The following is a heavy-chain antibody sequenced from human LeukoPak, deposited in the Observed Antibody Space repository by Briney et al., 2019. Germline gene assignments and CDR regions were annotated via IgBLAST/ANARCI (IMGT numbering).Heavy chain of an antibody. V-gene: IGHV5-51*01. CDR3: ARRAGVEYYYDSSGYFLDY. CDR1: GYSFTNYW. Sequence: GESLKISCKGSGYSFTNYWIGWVRQMPGKGLEWMGIIYPGDSDTRYSPSFQGQVTISADKSISTAYLQWSSLKASDTAMYYCARRAGVEYYYDSSGYFLDYWGQGTLVTVSS. J-gene: IGHJ4*02. D-gene: IGHD3-22*01. CDR2: IYPGDSDT.